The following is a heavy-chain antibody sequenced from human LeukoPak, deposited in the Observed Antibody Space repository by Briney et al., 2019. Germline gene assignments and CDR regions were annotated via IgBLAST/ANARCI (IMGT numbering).Heavy chain of an antibody. D-gene: IGHD3-10*01. CDR3: AKTERGANDAFDI. V-gene: IGHV3-74*01. CDR1: GFIFSNYW. Sequence: GGSPRLSCAVSGFIFSNYWMHWVRHAPGKGLVWVSRVNTDGSSTTYADSVKGRFTISRDNAKNTLYLQMNSLRAEDTAVYYCAKTERGANDAFDIWGQGTMVTVSS. CDR2: VNTDGSST. J-gene: IGHJ3*02.